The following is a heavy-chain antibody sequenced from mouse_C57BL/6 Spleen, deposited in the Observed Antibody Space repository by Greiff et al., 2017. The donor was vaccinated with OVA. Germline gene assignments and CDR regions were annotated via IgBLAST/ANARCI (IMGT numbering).Heavy chain of an antibody. CDR3: ARRGLGHYFDY. Sequence: LQESGAELVRPGSSVKLSCKASGYTFTSYWMHWVKQRPIQGLEWIGNIDPSDSETHYNQKFKDKATLTVAKSSSTAYMQRSSLTSEDSAVYYCARRGLGHYFDYWGQGTTLTVSS. J-gene: IGHJ2*01. D-gene: IGHD4-1*01. CDR2: IDPSDSET. V-gene: IGHV1-52*01. CDR1: GYTFTSYW.